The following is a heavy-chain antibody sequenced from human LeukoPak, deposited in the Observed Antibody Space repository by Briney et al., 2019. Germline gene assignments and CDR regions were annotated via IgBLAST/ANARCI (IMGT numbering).Heavy chain of an antibody. Sequence: PSETLSLTCAVYGGSFSGYYWSWIRQPPGKGLEWIGEINHSGSTNYNPSLKSRVTISVDTSKNQFSLKLSSVTAADTAVYYCARGCCSTRGYSYGPSVYFDYWGQGTLVTVSS. CDR1: GGSFSGYY. D-gene: IGHD5-18*01. J-gene: IGHJ4*02. V-gene: IGHV4-34*01. CDR3: ARGCCSTRGYSYGPSVYFDY. CDR2: INHSGST.